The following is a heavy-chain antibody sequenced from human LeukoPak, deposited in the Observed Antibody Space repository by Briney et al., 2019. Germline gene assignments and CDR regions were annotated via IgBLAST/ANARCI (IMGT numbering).Heavy chain of an antibody. CDR3: ARGVGEWELLRTYYYYYMDV. J-gene: IGHJ6*03. CDR2: IIPIFGTA. Sequence: GASVKVSCKASGGTFSSYAISWVRQAPGQGLEWMGGIIPIFGTANYAQKFQGRVTITADESTSTAYMELSSLRSEDTAVYYCARGVGEWELLRTYYYYYMDVWGKGTTVTISS. CDR1: GGTFSSYA. D-gene: IGHD1-26*01. V-gene: IGHV1-69*13.